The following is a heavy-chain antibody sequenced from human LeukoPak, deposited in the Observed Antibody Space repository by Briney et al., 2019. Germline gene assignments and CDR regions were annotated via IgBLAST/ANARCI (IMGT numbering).Heavy chain of an antibody. D-gene: IGHD1-26*01. CDR3: ARDISGSPGYFDY. CDR2: IYTSGST. CDR1: GGSISSGSYY. Sequence: SETLSLTCTVSGGSISSGSYYWSWIRQPAGKGLEWIGRIYTSGSTNYNPSLKSRVTISVDRSKNQFSLKLSSVTAADTAVYYCARDISGSPGYFDYWGQGTLVTVSS. V-gene: IGHV4-61*02. J-gene: IGHJ4*02.